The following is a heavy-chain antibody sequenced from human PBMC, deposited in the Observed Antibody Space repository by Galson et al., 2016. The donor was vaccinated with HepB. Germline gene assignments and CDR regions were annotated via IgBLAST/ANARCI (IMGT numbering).Heavy chain of an antibody. Sequence: SLRLSCAASGFTFSDYGINWVRQAPGKGLEWMAVLSFGGIITYYADSVKGRFTISRDNSKNTVYLQMTSLRADDTAVYYCAKDAYSWRWLLSFFPDYWGQGTLVTVSS. V-gene: IGHV3-30*18. D-gene: IGHD5-24*01. J-gene: IGHJ4*02. CDR1: GFTFSDYG. CDR3: AKDAYSWRWLLSFFPDY. CDR2: LSFGGIIT.